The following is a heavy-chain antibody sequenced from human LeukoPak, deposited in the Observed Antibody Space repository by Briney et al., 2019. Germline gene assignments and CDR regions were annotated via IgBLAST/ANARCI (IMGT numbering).Heavy chain of an antibody. V-gene: IGHV3-30*04. CDR2: ISYDGSNK. Sequence: GGSLRLSCAASGFTFSSYAMHWVRQAPGKGLEWAAVISYDGSNKYYAESLKGRVTISRDNSKNTIYLQMTSLRAEDTAVYYCARELYIVVVVAADYYGMDVWGKGPTVTVSS. J-gene: IGHJ6*04. CDR1: GFTFSSYA. D-gene: IGHD2-15*01. CDR3: ARELYIVVVVAADYYGMDV.